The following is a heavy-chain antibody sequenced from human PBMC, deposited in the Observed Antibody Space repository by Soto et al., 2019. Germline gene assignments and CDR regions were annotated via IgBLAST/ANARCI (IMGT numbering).Heavy chain of an antibody. CDR3: ARGAHYDFWSGYYA. D-gene: IGHD3-3*01. V-gene: IGHV3-7*01. Sequence: GGSLRLSCAASGFTFSSHWMSWVRQAPGKGLEWVANIKQDGSEKYYVDSVKGRFTISRDNAKNSLYLQMNSLRAEDTAVYYCARGAHYDFWSGYYAWGQGTLVTVSS. CDR2: IKQDGSEK. J-gene: IGHJ5*02. CDR1: GFTFSSHW.